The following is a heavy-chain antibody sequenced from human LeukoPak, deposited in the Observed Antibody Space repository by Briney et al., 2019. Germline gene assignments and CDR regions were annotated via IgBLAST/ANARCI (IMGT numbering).Heavy chain of an antibody. CDR2: IYAGGDT. V-gene: IGHV3-66*02. CDR1: GFTVSDSY. J-gene: IGHJ1*01. D-gene: IGHD7-27*01. Sequence: PGESLRLSCAGSGFTVSDSYMTWIRQAPGKGLEWVSDIYAGGDTYYADSVKGRFTLSRDNSKNTLNLQMNSLRPEDTAVYYCGRFRANWGLAFWGRGTLVTVSS. CDR3: GRFRANWGLAF.